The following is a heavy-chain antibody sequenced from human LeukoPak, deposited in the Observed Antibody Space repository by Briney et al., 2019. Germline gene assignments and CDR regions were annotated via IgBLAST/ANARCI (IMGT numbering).Heavy chain of an antibody. CDR3: ARLGWFDTIVVVPAAKIGDAFDI. Sequence: SETLSLTCTVSGGSISSSSYYWGWIRQPPGKGLEWIGSIYYSGSTYYNPSLKSRVTISVDTSKNQFSLKLSSVTAADTAVYYCARLGWFDTIVVVPAAKIGDAFDIWGQGTMVTVSS. V-gene: IGHV4-39*07. CDR1: GGSISSSSYY. D-gene: IGHD2-2*01. J-gene: IGHJ3*02. CDR2: IYYSGST.